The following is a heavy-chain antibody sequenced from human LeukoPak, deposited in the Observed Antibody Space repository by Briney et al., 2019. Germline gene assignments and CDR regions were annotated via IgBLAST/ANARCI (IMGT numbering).Heavy chain of an antibody. CDR2: IYYSGST. CDR1: GGSISTYY. Sequence: PSDTLSLTCTVSGGSISTYYWSWIRQPPGKGLEWIGSIYYSGSTNYNPSLKSRVTISVDTSKNQVSLKLSSVTAADTAVFYCARREGSGSPFQHWGQGTLVTVSS. D-gene: IGHD2-15*01. V-gene: IGHV4-59*08. CDR3: ARREGSGSPFQH. J-gene: IGHJ1*01.